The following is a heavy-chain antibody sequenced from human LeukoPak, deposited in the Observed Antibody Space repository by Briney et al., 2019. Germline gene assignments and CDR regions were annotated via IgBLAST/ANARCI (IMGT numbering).Heavy chain of an antibody. V-gene: IGHV4-61*01. Sequence: SETLSLTCTVSGGSVSSGSYYWSWIRQPPGKGLEWIGYIYYSGSTNYNPSLKSRVTISVDTSKNQFSLKLSSVTAADTAVDYCANFMGYGDYVEDWFDPWGQGTLVNGSS. CDR1: GGSVSSGSYY. D-gene: IGHD4-17*01. CDR2: IYYSGST. CDR3: ANFMGYGDYVEDWFDP. J-gene: IGHJ5*02.